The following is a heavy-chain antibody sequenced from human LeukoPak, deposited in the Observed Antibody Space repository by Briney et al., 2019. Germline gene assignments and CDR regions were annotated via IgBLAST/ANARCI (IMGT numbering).Heavy chain of an antibody. Sequence: SETLSLTCTVSGGSISTYYWSWIRQPPGKGLEWIGYIYYSGSTDYNPSLKSRVTISVDTSKNQFSLKLSSVTAADTAVHYCAREAYYYDSSGYRRFDYWGQGTLVTVSS. CDR2: IYYSGST. V-gene: IGHV4-59*12. J-gene: IGHJ4*02. CDR3: AREAYYYDSSGYRRFDY. CDR1: GGSISTYY. D-gene: IGHD3-22*01.